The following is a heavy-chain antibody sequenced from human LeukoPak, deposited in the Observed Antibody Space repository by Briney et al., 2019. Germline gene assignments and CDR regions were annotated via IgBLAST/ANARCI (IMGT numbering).Heavy chain of an antibody. D-gene: IGHD6-13*01. CDR3: ARWGIAAAGTCHYYYYGMDV. CDR1: GGSISTYY. V-gene: IGHV4-34*01. J-gene: IGHJ6*02. CDR2: INHSGST. Sequence: SETLSLTCTVSGGSISTYYWSWIRQPPGKGLEWIGEINHSGSTNYNPSLKSRVTISVDTSKNQFSLKLSSVTAADTAVYYCARWGIAAAGTCHYYYYGMDVWGQGTTVTVSS.